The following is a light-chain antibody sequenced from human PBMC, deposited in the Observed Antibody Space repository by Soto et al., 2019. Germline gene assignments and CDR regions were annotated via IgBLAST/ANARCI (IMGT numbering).Light chain of an antibody. Sequence: QSALTQPPSVSGSPGQRVTISCTGSSSNIGAGYDVHWYQQLPGTAPKLLIYGNSNRPSGVPVRFSGSKSGTSASLAITGLQAEDEADYYCQSSDSSLSAVVFGGGTKVTVL. V-gene: IGLV1-40*01. CDR3: QSSDSSLSAVV. J-gene: IGLJ2*01. CDR1: SSNIGAGYD. CDR2: GNS.